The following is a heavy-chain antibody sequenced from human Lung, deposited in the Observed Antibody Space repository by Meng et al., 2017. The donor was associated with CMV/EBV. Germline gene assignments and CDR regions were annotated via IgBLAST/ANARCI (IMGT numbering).Heavy chain of an antibody. D-gene: IGHD5-18*01. CDR1: GYAFDSYG. V-gene: IGHV1-18*01. J-gene: IGHJ6*02. CDR3: ARRPDAAIAHHAMDV. CDR2: ISPFNGRT. Sequence: ASXXVSCKASGYAFDSYGITWVRQAPGQGLEWMGWISPFNGRTDYAQKFQDRVTMTTDTPTTTAYMHLRSLKSDDTAVYFCARRPDAAIAHHAMDVWGQGXTVTVSS.